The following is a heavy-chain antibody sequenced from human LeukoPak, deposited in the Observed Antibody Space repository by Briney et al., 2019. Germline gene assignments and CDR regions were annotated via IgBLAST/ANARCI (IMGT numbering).Heavy chain of an antibody. V-gene: IGHV3-53*01. D-gene: IGHD6-13*01. CDR3: ARDPPGIAASGTGG. CDR2: IYSGGTT. Sequence: GGSLRLSCAASGFTVSNNYMNSVRQAPGKGQEWVSLIYSGGTTKYADSVKGRFTISRDNSKNTLYLQMNSLRVEDTAMYYCARDPPGIAASGTGGWGQGTLVTVSS. J-gene: IGHJ4*02. CDR1: GFTVSNNY.